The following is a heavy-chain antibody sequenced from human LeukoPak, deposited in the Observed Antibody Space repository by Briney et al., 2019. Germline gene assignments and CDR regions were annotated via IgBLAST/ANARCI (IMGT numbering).Heavy chain of an antibody. D-gene: IGHD3-3*01. V-gene: IGHV3-64*01. J-gene: IGHJ4*02. CDR2: ISSNGGSS. Sequence: GGPLRLSCAASGFTFSSYAMHWVRRAPGKGLEYVSAISSNGGSSYYGNSVKGRFTISRDNSKNTLYLQMGSLRAEDMAVYYCAREYNYDFWSGNPYFDYWGQGTLVTVSS. CDR3: AREYNYDFWSGNPYFDY. CDR1: GFTFSSYA.